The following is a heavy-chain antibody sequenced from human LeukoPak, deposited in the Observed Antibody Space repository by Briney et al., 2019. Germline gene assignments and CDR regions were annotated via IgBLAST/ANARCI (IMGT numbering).Heavy chain of an antibody. Sequence: SQSLSLTCAISGDSVSSNSAAWNWIRQSPSRGLEWLGRTYYRSKWYNDYAVSVRSRITINPDTSKNQFSLQLNSVTPEDTAVYCCARVAGNLGWFDPWVQGTLVTVST. CDR2: TYYRSKWYN. CDR1: GDSVSSNSAA. V-gene: IGHV6-1*01. D-gene: IGHD6-19*01. CDR3: ARVAGNLGWFDP. J-gene: IGHJ5*02.